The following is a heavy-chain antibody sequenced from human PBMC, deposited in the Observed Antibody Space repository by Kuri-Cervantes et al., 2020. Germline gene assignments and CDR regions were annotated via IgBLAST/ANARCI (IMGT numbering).Heavy chain of an antibody. Sequence: ASVKVSCKASGYTFTSYDINWVRQATGQGLEWMGWINPNSGGTNYAQKFQGRVTMTRDTSISTAYMELSRLRSDDTAVYYCAREVVPDPTTNVFDIWGQGTMVTVSS. CDR1: GYTFTSYD. J-gene: IGHJ3*02. V-gene: IGHV1-2*02. CDR3: AREVVPDPTTNVFDI. CDR2: INPNSGGT. D-gene: IGHD2-2*01.